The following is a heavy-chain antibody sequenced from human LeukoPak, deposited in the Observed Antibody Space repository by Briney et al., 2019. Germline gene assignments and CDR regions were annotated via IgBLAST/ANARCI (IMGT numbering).Heavy chain of an antibody. CDR1: GGSFSGYY. V-gene: IGHV4-34*01. CDR2: INHSGST. Sequence: SETLSLTCAVYGGSFSGYYWSWIRQPPGKGLEWIGEINHSGSTNYNPSLKSRVTISVDTSKNQFSLKLSSVTAADTAVYYCARGVLLWFGISDAFDIWGQGTVVTVSS. D-gene: IGHD3-10*01. CDR3: ARGVLLWFGISDAFDI. J-gene: IGHJ3*02.